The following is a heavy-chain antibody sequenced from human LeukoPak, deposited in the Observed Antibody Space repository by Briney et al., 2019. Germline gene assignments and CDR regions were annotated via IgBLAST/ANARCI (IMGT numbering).Heavy chain of an antibody. CDR3: GRDSSYGVDY. V-gene: IGHV3-23*01. Sequence: GGSLRLSCAASGFTFTDSAMTWVRQAPGKGLEWVSAISTSGGDTIYTDSVKDRFTISRDNSKNTLYLQMNSLRAEDTAVYYCGRDSSYGVDYWGQGTLVTVSS. CDR1: GFTFTDSA. J-gene: IGHJ4*02. D-gene: IGHD3-10*01. CDR2: ISTSGGDT.